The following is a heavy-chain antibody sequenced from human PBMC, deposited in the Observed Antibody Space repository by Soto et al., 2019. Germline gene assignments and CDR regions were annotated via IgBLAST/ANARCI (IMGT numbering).Heavy chain of an antibody. CDR1: GYTFTNHD. D-gene: IGHD2-15*01. V-gene: IGHV1-8*01. CDR3: AREVVETSSLRLDP. J-gene: IGHJ5*02. Sequence: AAVKVSCKASGYTFTNHDINWVGQAPGQGLEWIGWMNTNTNTTDSAEVFEGRVSLTWDTSMSTAYMQLKSLKIDATAVYYCAREVVETSSLRLDPWVQGTLVTVSS. CDR2: MNTNTNTT.